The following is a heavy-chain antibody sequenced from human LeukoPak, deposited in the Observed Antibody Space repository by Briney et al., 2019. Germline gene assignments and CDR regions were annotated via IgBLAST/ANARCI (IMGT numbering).Heavy chain of an antibody. D-gene: IGHD6-19*01. Sequence: PGGSLRLSCAASGFTFSSYAMSWVRQAPGKGLEWVSAISGSGGSTYYADSVKGRFTISRDNSKNTLYLQMNSLRAEDTAVYYCAKDPVAANRGWVFDYWGQGTLVTVSS. V-gene: IGHV3-23*01. J-gene: IGHJ4*02. CDR1: GFTFSSYA. CDR2: ISGSGGST. CDR3: AKDPVAANRGWVFDY.